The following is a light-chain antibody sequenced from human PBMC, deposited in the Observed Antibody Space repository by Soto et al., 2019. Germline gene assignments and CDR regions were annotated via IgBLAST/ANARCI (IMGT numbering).Light chain of an antibody. CDR1: QSVSSY. V-gene: IGKV3-11*01. CDR2: DAS. CDR3: QQRGNWPSIS. J-gene: IGKJ5*01. Sequence: EIVLTQSPATLSLSAGERATLSCRASQSVSSYLAWYQHKPGQAPRLLIYDASNRATDIPARFSGSGSGTDFTLTISSLEPDDFAIYYCQQRGNWPSISFGQGTRLEIK.